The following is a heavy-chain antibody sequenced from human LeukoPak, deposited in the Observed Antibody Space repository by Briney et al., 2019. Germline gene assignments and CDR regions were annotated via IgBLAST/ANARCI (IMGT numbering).Heavy chain of an antibody. CDR3: ARAATIFGVVEI. CDR2: INPNSGGT. CDR1: GYTFTGYY. V-gene: IGHV1-2*02. D-gene: IGHD3-3*01. Sequence: ASVKVSCKASGYTFTGYYMHWVRQAPGQGLEWMGWINPNSGGTNYAQKFQGRVTMTRDTSISTAYMELSRLRSDDTAVYYCARAATIFGVVEIWGQGTMVTVSS. J-gene: IGHJ3*02.